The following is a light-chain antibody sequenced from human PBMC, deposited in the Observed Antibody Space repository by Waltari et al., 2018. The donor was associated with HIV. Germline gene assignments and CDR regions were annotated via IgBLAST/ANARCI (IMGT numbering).Light chain of an antibody. CDR1: SLRSYY. CDR3: NSRDSSGNHVV. J-gene: IGLJ2*01. Sequence: SSELTQDPAVSVALGQTVRIPCQGDSLRSYYESWYQQKPGQAPVLVIYGKNNRPSGIPDRFSGSSSGNTASLTITGAQAEDEADYYCNSRDSSGNHVVFGGGTKLTVL. V-gene: IGLV3-19*01. CDR2: GKN.